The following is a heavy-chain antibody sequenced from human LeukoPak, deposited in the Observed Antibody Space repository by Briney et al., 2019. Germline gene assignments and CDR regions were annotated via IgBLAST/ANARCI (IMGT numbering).Heavy chain of an antibody. V-gene: IGHV3-53*01. J-gene: IGHJ4*02. CDR2: IYSGGST. CDR1: GFTFSSNY. D-gene: IGHD2-15*01. CDR3: ATLETVGGMKVFDH. Sequence: GGSLRLSCAASGFTFSSNYMSWVRQAPGKGLEWVSVIYSGGSTYYADSVKGRFTISRDNSKNTLYLQMNSLRAEDTAVYYCATLETVGGMKVFDHWGQGTLVTVSS.